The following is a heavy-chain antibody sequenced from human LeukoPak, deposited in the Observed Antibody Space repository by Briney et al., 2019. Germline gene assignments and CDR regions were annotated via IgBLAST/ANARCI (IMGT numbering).Heavy chain of an antibody. Sequence: GGSLRLSCAASGFTCGSYAMHWVRQAPGKGLEWVAVISYDGSNKYYADSVKGRFTISRDNAKNSLYLQMNSLKVEDTAIYYCARDNWVDCWGQGTLVTVSS. V-gene: IGHV3-30-3*01. CDR2: ISYDGSNK. CDR3: ARDNWVDC. CDR1: GFTCGSYA. J-gene: IGHJ5*01.